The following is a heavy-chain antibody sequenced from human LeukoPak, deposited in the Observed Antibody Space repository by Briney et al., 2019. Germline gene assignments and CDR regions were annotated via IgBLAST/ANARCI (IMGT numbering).Heavy chain of an antibody. V-gene: IGHV3-9*01. J-gene: IGHJ4*02. D-gene: IGHD3-22*01. Sequence: PGRSLRLSCAASGFTFDDYAMPWVRQAPGKGLEWVSGISWNSGSIGYADSVKGRFTISRDNAKNSLYLQMNSLRAEDTAVYSCARTPYDSSGYPDSVGYWGQGTLVTVSS. CDR2: ISWNSGSI. CDR3: ARTPYDSSGYPDSVGY. CDR1: GFTFDDYA.